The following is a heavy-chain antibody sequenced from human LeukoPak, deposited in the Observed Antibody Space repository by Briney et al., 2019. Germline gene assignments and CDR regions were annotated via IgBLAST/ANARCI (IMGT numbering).Heavy chain of an antibody. V-gene: IGHV1-69*13. J-gene: IGHJ4*02. CDR1: GGTFSNYA. CDR2: IIPIFGTA. CDR3: ARDTALTTIVRGPEY. D-gene: IGHD3-10*01. Sequence: ASVKVSCKASGGTFSNYANSWVRQAPGQGLEWMGGIIPIFGTANYAQKFQGRVTITADESTSTAYMELGSLTSEVTAVYYCARDTALTTIVRGPEYWGQGTLVIVSS.